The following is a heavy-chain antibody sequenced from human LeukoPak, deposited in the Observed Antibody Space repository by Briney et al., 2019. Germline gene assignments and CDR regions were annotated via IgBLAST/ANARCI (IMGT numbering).Heavy chain of an antibody. V-gene: IGHV3-23*01. J-gene: IGHJ4*02. D-gene: IGHD2-2*01. CDR2: ISGSGGST. CDR1: GFTFSSYA. CDR3: ARENCSSTSCHFDY. Sequence: GGSLRLSCAASGFTFSSYAMSWVRQAPGKGLEWVSAISGSGGSTYYADSVKGRFTISRDNSKNTLYLQMNSLRAEDTALYHCARENCSSTSCHFDYWGQGTLVTVSS.